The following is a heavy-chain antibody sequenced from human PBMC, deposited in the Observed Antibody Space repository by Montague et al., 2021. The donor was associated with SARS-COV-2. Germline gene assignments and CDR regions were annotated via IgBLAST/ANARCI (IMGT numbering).Heavy chain of an antibody. Sequence: SETLSLTCTVSGGSISSYYWSWIRQPPGKGLEWIGYIYYSGSTNYNPSLKSRVTISVDTSKNKFSLKLSSVTAADTAVYYCARQSRDGYNLDAGDRTGFDYWGQGTLVTVSS. V-gene: IGHV4-59*01. D-gene: IGHD5-24*01. CDR3: ARQSRDGYNLDAGDRTGFDY. CDR1: GGSISSYY. CDR2: IYYSGST. J-gene: IGHJ4*02.